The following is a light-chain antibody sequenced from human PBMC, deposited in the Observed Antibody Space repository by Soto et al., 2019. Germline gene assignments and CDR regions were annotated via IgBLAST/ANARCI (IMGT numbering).Light chain of an antibody. Sequence: EIVLTQSPGTLSLSPGERATLSCRASQSVSSSYLAWYQQKPGQAPRLLIYGASSRATGIPDRFSGSGSGTEFPLTIIRREPEEFVVYYCQQYCISPPWTFGQGTKVEIK. J-gene: IGKJ1*01. CDR3: QQYCISPPWT. V-gene: IGKV3-20*01. CDR1: QSVSSSY. CDR2: GAS.